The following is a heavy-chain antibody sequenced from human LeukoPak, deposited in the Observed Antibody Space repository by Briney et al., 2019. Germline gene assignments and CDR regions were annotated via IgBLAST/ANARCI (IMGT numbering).Heavy chain of an antibody. CDR2: ISGSGGST. CDR1: GFTFSSYA. D-gene: IGHD6-13*01. V-gene: IGHV3-23*01. J-gene: IGHJ4*02. Sequence: GGSLRLSCAASGFTFSSYAMSRVRQAPGKGLEWVSAISGSGGSTYYADSVKGRFTISRDNSKNTLYLQMNSLRAEDTAVYYCAKDRTRIAAAGTSFDYWGQGTLVTVSS. CDR3: AKDRTRIAAAGTSFDY.